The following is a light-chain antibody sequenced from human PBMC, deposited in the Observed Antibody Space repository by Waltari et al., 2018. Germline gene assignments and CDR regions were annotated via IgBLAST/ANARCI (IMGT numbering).Light chain of an antibody. CDR2: TND. J-gene: IGLJ1*01. CDR1: SSNIGVNV. V-gene: IGLV1-44*01. Sequence: QSVLAQPPSVSGPPGQRVTIFCSGGSSNIGVNVVNWYQHLPGTSPRLLIFTNDQRPSGVPDRFSGSKSGTSASLAISGRQSEDEGHYYCAVWDDNLSGVVFGAWTQVTVL. CDR3: AVWDDNLSGVV.